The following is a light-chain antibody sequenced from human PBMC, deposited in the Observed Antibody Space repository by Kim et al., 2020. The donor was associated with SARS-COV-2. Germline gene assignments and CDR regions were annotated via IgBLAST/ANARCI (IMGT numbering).Light chain of an antibody. CDR3: QAWDSSTAV. J-gene: IGLJ3*02. Sequence: SSELTQPPSVSVSPGQTASITCSGDKLGDKYACWYQQKPGQSPVLVIYQDSKRPSGIPERFSGPNSGNTATLTISGTQAMDEADYYCQAWDSSTAVFGGG. CDR1: KLGDKY. CDR2: QDS. V-gene: IGLV3-1*01.